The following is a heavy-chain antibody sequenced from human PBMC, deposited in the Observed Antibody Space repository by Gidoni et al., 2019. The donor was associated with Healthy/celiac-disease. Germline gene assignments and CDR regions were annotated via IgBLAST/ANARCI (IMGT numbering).Heavy chain of an antibody. Sequence: EVQLVESGGGLVQPGGPLRLSCAASGFTFSSYRMNWVRQAPGKGLEWVSYISSSSSTIYYADSVKGRFTISRDNAKNSLYLQMNSLRAEDTAVYYCARDSSSSWSEYFQHWGQGTLVTVSS. V-gene: IGHV3-48*01. CDR2: ISSSSSTI. CDR1: GFTFSSYR. D-gene: IGHD6-13*01. J-gene: IGHJ1*01. CDR3: ARDSSSSWSEYFQH.